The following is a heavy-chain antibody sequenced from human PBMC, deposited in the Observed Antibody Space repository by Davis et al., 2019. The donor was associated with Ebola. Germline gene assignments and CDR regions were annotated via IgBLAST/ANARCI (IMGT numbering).Heavy chain of an antibody. D-gene: IGHD1-14*01. CDR2: IYTSGST. CDR1: GGSISSGSYY. CDR3: ARNRQKIRYYGMDV. Sequence: PSETLSLTCTVSGGSISSGSYYWSWIRQPAGKGLEWIGHIYTSGSTNYNPSLKSRVTISVDTSKNQFSLKLSSVTAADTAVYYCARNRQKIRYYGMDVWGQGTTVTVSS. V-gene: IGHV4-61*09. J-gene: IGHJ6*02.